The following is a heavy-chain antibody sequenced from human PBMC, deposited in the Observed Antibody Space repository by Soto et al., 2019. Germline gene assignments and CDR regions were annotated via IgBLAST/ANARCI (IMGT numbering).Heavy chain of an antibody. CDR2: IYYSGST. D-gene: IGHD5-12*01. CDR3: ARDSGPTFGMDV. CDR1: GGSISSGGYY. Sequence: SETLSLTCTFSGGSISSGGYYWSWIRQHPGKGLEWIGYIYYSGSTYYNPSLKSRVTISVDTSKNQFSLKLSSVTAADTAVYYCARDSGPTFGMDVWGQGTTVTVSS. V-gene: IGHV4-31*03. J-gene: IGHJ6*02.